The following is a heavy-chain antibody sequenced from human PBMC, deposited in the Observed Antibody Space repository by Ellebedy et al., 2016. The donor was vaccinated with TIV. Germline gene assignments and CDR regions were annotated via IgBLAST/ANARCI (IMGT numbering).Heavy chain of an antibody. J-gene: IGHJ3*02. CDR1: GFTFSGSA. Sequence: GESLKISCAASGFTFSGSAMHWVRQASGKGLEWVGRIRSKANSYATAYAASVKGRFTISRDNSRNTLYLQMNSLRAEDTAIYYCAKGGNKWELQLGDRYAFDIWGQGTMVTVSS. V-gene: IGHV3-73*01. D-gene: IGHD1-26*01. CDR2: IRSKANSYAT. CDR3: AKGGNKWELQLGDRYAFDI.